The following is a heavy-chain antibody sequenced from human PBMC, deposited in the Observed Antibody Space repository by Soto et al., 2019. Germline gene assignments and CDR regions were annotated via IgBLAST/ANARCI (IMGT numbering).Heavy chain of an antibody. J-gene: IGHJ4*02. D-gene: IGHD6-19*01. CDR3: ARGRNSGWYGPPRCYFDY. CDR1: GGSISSGDYY. CDR2: IYYSGST. Sequence: PSETLSLTCTVSGGSISSGDYYWSWIRQPPGKGLEWIGYIYYSGSTNYNPSLKSRVTISVDTSKNQFSLKLSSVTAADTAVYYCARGRNSGWYGPPRCYFDYWGQGTLVTVSS. V-gene: IGHV4-30-4*01.